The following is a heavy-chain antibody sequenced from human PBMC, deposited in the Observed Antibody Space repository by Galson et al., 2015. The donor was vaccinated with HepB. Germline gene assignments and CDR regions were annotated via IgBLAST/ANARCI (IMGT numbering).Heavy chain of an antibody. Sequence: SLRLSCAASGFTFSSYAMHWVRQAPGKGLEWVAVISYDGSNKYYADSVKGRFTISRDNSKNTLYLQMNSLRAEDTAVYYCARESFSGWLDYWGQGTLVTVSS. CDR1: GFTFSSYA. D-gene: IGHD6-19*01. V-gene: IGHV3-30*04. J-gene: IGHJ4*02. CDR2: ISYDGSNK. CDR3: ARESFSGWLDY.